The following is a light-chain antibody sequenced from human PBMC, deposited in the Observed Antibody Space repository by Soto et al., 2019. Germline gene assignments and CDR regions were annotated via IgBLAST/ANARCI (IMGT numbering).Light chain of an antibody. CDR2: DAS. Sequence: EIVLTQSPATLSLSPGERATLSCRASQRVGNYVAWYQQKPGQAPRLLIYDASSRAIGTPARFSGSGSGTDFTLPISSLEPDDFAVYYCQQRSNWPPGFTFGQGTKLEIK. J-gene: IGKJ2*01. CDR3: QQRSNWPPGFT. V-gene: IGKV3-11*01. CDR1: QRVGNY.